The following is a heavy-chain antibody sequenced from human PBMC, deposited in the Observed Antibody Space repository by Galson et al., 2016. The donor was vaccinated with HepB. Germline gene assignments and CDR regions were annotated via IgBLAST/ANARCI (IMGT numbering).Heavy chain of an antibody. CDR2: ITWNSYNI. J-gene: IGHJ5*02. CDR3: ARGVGGTYSSWFDA. D-gene: IGHD3-10*01. CDR1: GFTFDDYA. V-gene: IGHV3-9*01. Sequence: SLRLSCAASGFTFDDYAMHWVRQVPGKGLQWVSGITWNSYNIDYADSVKGRFTISRDNARNSLYLQMNSLRPEDTALYYCARGVGGTYSSWFDAWGQGTLVTVSS.